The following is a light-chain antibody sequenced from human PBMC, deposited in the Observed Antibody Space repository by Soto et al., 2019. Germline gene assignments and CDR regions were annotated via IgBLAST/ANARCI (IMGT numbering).Light chain of an antibody. J-gene: IGKJ2*03. V-gene: IGKV3-20*01. CDR3: QQYGSSPMYS. Sequence: EIVLTQSPGTLYLSPGEGATLSCRASQSINRNFLAWYQQKRGQVPRLLIYAASIRATGIPDRCSGSGSGADFTLTVSRLEPEDFAVYYCQQYGSSPMYSFGQGTKVDIK. CDR1: QSINRNF. CDR2: AAS.